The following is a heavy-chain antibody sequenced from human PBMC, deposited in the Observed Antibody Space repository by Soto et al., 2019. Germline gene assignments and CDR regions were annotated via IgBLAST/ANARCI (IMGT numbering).Heavy chain of an antibody. J-gene: IGHJ5*02. CDR2: INAGNGNT. D-gene: IGHD4-17*01. CDR3: SKGYGGYFHWFDP. CDR1: GYTFTSYA. V-gene: IGHV1-3*01. Sequence: QVQLVQSGAEVKKPGASVKVSCKASGYTFTSYAMHWVRQAPGQRREWMGRINAGNGNTKYSQKFQRRVTITRDTAASTAYVSLSSLISDDTAVYYCSKGYGGYFHWFDPWGQGTLVTVSS.